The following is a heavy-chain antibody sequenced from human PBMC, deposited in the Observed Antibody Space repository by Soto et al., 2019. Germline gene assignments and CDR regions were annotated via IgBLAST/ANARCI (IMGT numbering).Heavy chain of an antibody. CDR1: VYTFTDYY. J-gene: IGHJ3*02. CDR3: ARRKAGYYDSSGSGAFDI. D-gene: IGHD3-22*01. Sequence: XSVKVSCKDSVYTFTDYYLHWVRQAPGQGLEWMGWINPNSGDTIYAQKFQGRVTLTRDTSISTAYKELSRLRSDDTAVYYCARRKAGYYDSSGSGAFDIWGQGTMVTVS. CDR2: INPNSGDT. V-gene: IGHV1-2*02.